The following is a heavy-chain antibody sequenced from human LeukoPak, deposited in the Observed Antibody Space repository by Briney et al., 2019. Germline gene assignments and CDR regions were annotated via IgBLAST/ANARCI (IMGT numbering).Heavy chain of an antibody. J-gene: IGHJ4*02. CDR1: GYTLTSYY. V-gene: IGHV1-46*01. D-gene: IGHD5-12*01. CDR3: ARDRSGGYSGQGLDY. CDR2: INPSGGST. Sequence: ASVKVSCKASGYTLTSYYMHWVRQAPGQGLEWMGIINPSGGSTSYAQKFQGRVTMTRDTSTSTVYMELSSLRSEDTAVYYCARDRSGGYSGQGLDYWGQGTLVTVSS.